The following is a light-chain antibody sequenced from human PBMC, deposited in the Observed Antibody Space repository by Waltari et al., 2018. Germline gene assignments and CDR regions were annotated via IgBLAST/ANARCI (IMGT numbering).Light chain of an antibody. J-gene: IGLJ1*01. V-gene: IGLV3-1*01. CDR3: QAWDSSAYV. CDR2: QDS. CDR1: KLGDQY. Sequence: SYELTQPPSVSVSPGQTASITCSGDKLGDQYACWYQQKPGQSPVLVIYQDSKRPSGIPERFAGSNSGNTATLTISGTQAMDEADYDCQAWDSSAYVFGTGTKVTVL.